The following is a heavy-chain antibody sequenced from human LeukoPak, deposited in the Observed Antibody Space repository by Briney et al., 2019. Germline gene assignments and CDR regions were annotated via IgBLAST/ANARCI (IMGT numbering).Heavy chain of an antibody. CDR2: IGSDNKP. D-gene: IGHD7-27*01. CDR1: GFTFSAYA. CDR3: ARDITGDPPPYYFDY. J-gene: IGHJ4*02. V-gene: IGHV3-23*01. Sequence: GGSLRLSCEASGFTFSAYAMTWVRQAPGQGLEWVSSIGSDNKPHYSESVKGRFAISRDNSKSMLFLQLNSLRAEDTAVYYCARDITGDPPPYYFDYWGQGSLVTVSS.